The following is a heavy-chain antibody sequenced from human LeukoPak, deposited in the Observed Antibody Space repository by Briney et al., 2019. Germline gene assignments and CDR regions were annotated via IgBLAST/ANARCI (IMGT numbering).Heavy chain of an antibody. CDR3: ARDRDGYYFDY. CDR2: IKQDGSEK. Sequence: GGSLRLSCAASGFTLSSYWMSWVRQAPGKGLEWVANIKQDGSEKYYVDSVKGRFTISRDNAKNSLYLQMNSLRAEDTAVYYCARDRDGYYFDYWGQGTLVTVSS. J-gene: IGHJ4*02. D-gene: IGHD5-24*01. V-gene: IGHV3-7*01. CDR1: GFTLSSYW.